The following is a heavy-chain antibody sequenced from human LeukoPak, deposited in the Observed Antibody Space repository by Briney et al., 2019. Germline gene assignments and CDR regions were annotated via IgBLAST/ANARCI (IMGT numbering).Heavy chain of an antibody. CDR3: AREDIVLMVYDY. V-gene: IGHV3-53*01. Sequence: PGGSLRLSCAASGFTVSSDYMSWVRQAPGKGLEGVSVIYSGGSTYYADSVKGRFTISRDNSKNTLYLQMNSLRAEDTAVYYCAREDIVLMVYDYWGQGTLVTVSS. CDR2: IYSGGST. D-gene: IGHD2-8*01. J-gene: IGHJ4*02. CDR1: GFTVSSDY.